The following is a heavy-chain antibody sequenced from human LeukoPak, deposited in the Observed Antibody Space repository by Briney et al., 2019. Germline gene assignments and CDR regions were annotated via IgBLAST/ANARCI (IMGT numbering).Heavy chain of an antibody. V-gene: IGHV1-18*01. Sequence: GASVKVSCKASGYTFTSYGISWVRQAPGQGLEWMGWICAYNGNTNYAQKLQGRVTMTTDTSTSTAYMELRSLRSDDTAVYYCARELGYCSSTSCRIYYYYMDVWGKGTTVTVSS. CDR2: ICAYNGNT. CDR1: GYTFTSYG. D-gene: IGHD2-2*01. CDR3: ARELGYCSSTSCRIYYYYMDV. J-gene: IGHJ6*03.